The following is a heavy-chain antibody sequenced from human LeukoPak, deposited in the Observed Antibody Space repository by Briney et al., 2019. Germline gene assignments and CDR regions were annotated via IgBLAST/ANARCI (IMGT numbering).Heavy chain of an antibody. CDR3: ARDPYSRGSDY. CDR1: GFTFSDYY. V-gene: IGHV3-11*05. CDR2: ISSGTIYT. J-gene: IGHJ4*02. D-gene: IGHD6-19*01. Sequence: PGRSLRLSCAASGFTFSDYYMSWIRQTPGKGVEWVSYISSGTIYTNYADSVKGRFTISRDNTKNSLYLQMNSLRAEDTAVYYCARDPYSRGSDYWGQGTLVTVSS.